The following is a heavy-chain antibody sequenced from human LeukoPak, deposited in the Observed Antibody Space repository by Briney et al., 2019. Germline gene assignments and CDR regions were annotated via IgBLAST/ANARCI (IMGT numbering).Heavy chain of an antibody. D-gene: IGHD3-3*01. CDR1: GGSFSGYY. CDR3: ARDRAKSALFDY. CDR2: INHSGST. Sequence: SETLSLTCAVYGGSFSGYYWSWIRQPPGKGLEWIGEINHSGSTNYNPSLKSRVTISVDTSKNQFSLKLSSVTAADTAMYYCARDRAKSALFDYWGQGTLVTVSS. J-gene: IGHJ4*02. V-gene: IGHV4-34*01.